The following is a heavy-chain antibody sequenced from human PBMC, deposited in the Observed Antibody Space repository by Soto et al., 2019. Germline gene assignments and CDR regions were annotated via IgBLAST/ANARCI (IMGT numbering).Heavy chain of an antibody. CDR1: GGSISSSY. J-gene: IGHJ4*02. D-gene: IGHD6-13*01. V-gene: IGHV4-59*01. CDR2: VYNSGST. CDR3: ARYRREAVAGYTLDN. Sequence: SETLSLTGTVSGGSISSSYWTWIRQPPGKGLEWIGYVYNSGSTNYNPSLKSRVTISEDTSKSQFSLKVNSMTAADTAVYYCARYRREAVAGYTLDNWGQGILVTVSS.